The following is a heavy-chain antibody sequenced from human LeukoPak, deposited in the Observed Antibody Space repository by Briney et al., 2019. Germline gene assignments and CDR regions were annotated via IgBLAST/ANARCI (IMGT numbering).Heavy chain of an antibody. Sequence: GGSLSLSCAASGFTLSNVWMSWVRQAPGKGLGWVSAISGSGGSTYYADSVKGRFTISRDNSKNTLCLQMNSLRAEDTAVYYCAKGPYGDCGWRFDYWGQGTLVTVSS. V-gene: IGHV3-23*01. CDR2: ISGSGGST. D-gene: IGHD4-17*01. CDR1: GFTLSNVW. CDR3: AKGPYGDCGWRFDY. J-gene: IGHJ4*02.